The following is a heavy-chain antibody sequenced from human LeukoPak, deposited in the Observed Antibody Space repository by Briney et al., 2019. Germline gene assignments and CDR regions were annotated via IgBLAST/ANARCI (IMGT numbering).Heavy chain of an antibody. CDR3: ARTSGERGYYDFWSGYWDYYYMDV. CDR2: MNPNSGNT. Sequence: ASVKVSCKASGYTFTSYDINWVRQATGQGLEWMGWMNPNSGNTGYAQKFQGRVTKTRNTSISTAYMELSSLRSEDTAVYYCARTSGERGYYDFWSGYWDYYYMDVWGKGTTVTVSS. V-gene: IGHV1-8*01. J-gene: IGHJ6*03. CDR1: GYTFTSYD. D-gene: IGHD3-3*01.